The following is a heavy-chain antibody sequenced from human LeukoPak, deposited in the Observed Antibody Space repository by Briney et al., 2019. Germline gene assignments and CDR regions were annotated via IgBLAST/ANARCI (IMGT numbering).Heavy chain of an antibody. CDR3: ARDRGSYLYWYFDL. CDR2: INHSGST. Sequence: PSETLSLTCAVYGGSFSGYYWSWIRQPPGKGLEWIGEINHSGSTNYNPSLKSRVTMPVDTSKNQFSLKLSSVTAADTAVYYCARDRGSYLYWYFDLWGRGTLVTVSS. J-gene: IGHJ2*01. D-gene: IGHD1-26*01. V-gene: IGHV4-34*01. CDR1: GGSFSGYY.